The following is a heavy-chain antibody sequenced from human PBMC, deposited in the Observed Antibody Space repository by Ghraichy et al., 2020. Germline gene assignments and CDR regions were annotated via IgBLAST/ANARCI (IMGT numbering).Heavy chain of an antibody. D-gene: IGHD2-15*01. Sequence: GGSLRLSCAASGFSFTDHYMDWVRQAPGQGLECVARIRNKPVAYTTEYGASVKGRFIISRDDSTSSVYLQMNSLKNEDTAVYYCARGGSNHAFDLWGQGTKVTVSS. CDR3: ARGGSNHAFDL. J-gene: IGHJ3*01. CDR1: GFSFTDHY. CDR2: IRNKPVAYTT. V-gene: IGHV3-72*01.